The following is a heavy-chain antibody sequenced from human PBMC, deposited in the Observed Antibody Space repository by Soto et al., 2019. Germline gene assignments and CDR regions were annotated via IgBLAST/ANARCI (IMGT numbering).Heavy chain of an antibody. Sequence: PGWSLRLSCAASGFTFSSYAMSWVRQAPGKGLEWVSAISGSGGSTYYADSVKGRFTISRDNSKNTLYLQMNSLRAEDTAVYYCAKAAARRGGTYYYGMDVWVQGTTVTVSS. CDR1: GFTFSSYA. V-gene: IGHV3-23*01. CDR3: AKAAARRGGTYYYGMDV. D-gene: IGHD6-6*01. CDR2: ISGSGGST. J-gene: IGHJ6*02.